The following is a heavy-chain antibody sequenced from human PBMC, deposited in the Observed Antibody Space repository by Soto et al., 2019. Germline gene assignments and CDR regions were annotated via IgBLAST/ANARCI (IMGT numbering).Heavy chain of an antibody. CDR1: GYSFTSYW. CDR2: IDPSDSYT. D-gene: IGHD2-2*02. Sequence: PGESLKISCKGSGYSFTSYWISWVRQMPGKGLEWMGRIDPSDSYTNYSPSFQGHVTISADKSISTAYLQWSSLKASDTAMYYCAAGNCSSTSGYKRYSYYYYGMDVWGQGTTVTVSS. CDR3: AAGNCSSTSGYKRYSYYYYGMDV. J-gene: IGHJ6*02. V-gene: IGHV5-10-1*01.